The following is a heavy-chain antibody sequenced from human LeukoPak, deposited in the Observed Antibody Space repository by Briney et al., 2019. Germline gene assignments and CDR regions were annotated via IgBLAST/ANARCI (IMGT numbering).Heavy chain of an antibody. V-gene: IGHV4-30-2*01. J-gene: IGHJ4*02. CDR2: IYHSGST. D-gene: IGHD1-26*01. Sequence: SETLSLTCTVSGGSISSGGYYWSCIRQPPGKGLEWIGYIYHSGSTYYNPSLKSRVTISVDRSKHQFSLKLSSVTAADTAVYYCAREGPYSGRSFDYWGQGTLVTVSS. CDR3: AREGPYSGRSFDY. CDR1: GGSISSGGYY.